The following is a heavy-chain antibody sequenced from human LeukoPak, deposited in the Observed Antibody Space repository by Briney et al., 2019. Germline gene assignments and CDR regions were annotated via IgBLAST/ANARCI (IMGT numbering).Heavy chain of an antibody. CDR3: AILALSGDAFDI. V-gene: IGHV3-11*04. CDR1: GFIFTDYY. D-gene: IGHD3-3*02. CDR2: ISSSGSTI. Sequence: KTGGSLRLSCAASGFIFTDYYMSWIRQAPGKGLEWVSYISSSGSTIYYADSVKGRFTISRDNAKNSLYLQMNSLRAEDTAVYYCAILALSGDAFDIWGQGTMVTVSS. J-gene: IGHJ3*02.